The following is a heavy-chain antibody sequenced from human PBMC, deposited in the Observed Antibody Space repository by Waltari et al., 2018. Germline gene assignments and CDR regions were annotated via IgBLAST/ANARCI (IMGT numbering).Heavy chain of an antibody. V-gene: IGHV1-69*05. CDR1: GGTFSSYA. Sequence: QVQLVQSGAEVKKPGSSVKVSCKASGGTFSSYAISWVRQAHGQGLEWMGGIIPIFGTANYAQKFQGRVTITTDESTSTAYMELSSLRSEDTAVYYCARGGRITIFSPPRAYYYYYMDVWGKGTTVTVSS. CDR2: IIPIFGTA. D-gene: IGHD3-9*01. CDR3: ARGGRITIFSPPRAYYYYYMDV. J-gene: IGHJ6*03.